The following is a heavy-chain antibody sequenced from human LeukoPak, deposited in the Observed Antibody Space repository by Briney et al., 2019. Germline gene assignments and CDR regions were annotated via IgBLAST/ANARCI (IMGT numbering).Heavy chain of an antibody. CDR2: ISYDGSNK. D-gene: IGHD3-10*01. Sequence: GRSLRLSCAASGFTFSSHGMHWVRQAPGKGLEWVAVISYDGSNKYYADSVKGRFTISRDNSKNTLYLQMNSLRAEDTAVYYCARGHFGSGSYYNPLDYWGQGTLVTVSS. CDR1: GFTFSSHG. CDR3: ARGHFGSGSYYNPLDY. J-gene: IGHJ4*02. V-gene: IGHV3-30-3*01.